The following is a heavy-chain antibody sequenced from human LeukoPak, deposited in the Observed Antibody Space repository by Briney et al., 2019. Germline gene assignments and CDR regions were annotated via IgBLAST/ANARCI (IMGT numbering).Heavy chain of an antibody. D-gene: IGHD6-25*01. V-gene: IGHV3-30*03. J-gene: IGHJ4*02. CDR2: ISYDGSDE. Sequence: PGRSLRLSCVASGFYISSYGMHWFRHVPDKGLEWVAVISYDGSDEHYADSVRGRFTISRDNSKNTLYLQMNSLTTEDTAIYYCVRQAQEDCWGQGTLVTVSS. CDR1: GFYISSYG. CDR3: VRQAQEDC.